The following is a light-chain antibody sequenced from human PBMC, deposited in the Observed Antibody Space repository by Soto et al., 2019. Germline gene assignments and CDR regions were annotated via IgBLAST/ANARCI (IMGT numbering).Light chain of an antibody. J-gene: IGLJ2*01. V-gene: IGLV1-40*01. CDR1: SSNIGAGYD. Sequence: QSVLTQPPSVSGAPGQRVTISCTGSSSNIGAGYDVHWYQQLPGTAPKLLIYGNSNRPSGVPDRLSGSKSGTSASLAITGLQAEDEADYYCQSYDSSLSGLFGGGTKLTVL. CDR2: GNS. CDR3: QSYDSSLSGL.